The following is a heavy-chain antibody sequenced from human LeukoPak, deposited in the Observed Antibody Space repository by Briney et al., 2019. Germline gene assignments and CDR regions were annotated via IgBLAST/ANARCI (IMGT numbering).Heavy chain of an antibody. Sequence: GGSLRLSCAASGFTFSSYSMNWVRQAPGKGLEWVSSISSSSSYIYYADSVKGRFTISRDNAKNSLYLQMNSLRAEDTAVYYCARELSSSGYFLGWGQGTLVTVSS. CDR3: ARELSSSGYFLG. CDR2: ISSSSSYI. V-gene: IGHV3-21*01. J-gene: IGHJ4*02. D-gene: IGHD3-22*01. CDR1: GFTFSSYS.